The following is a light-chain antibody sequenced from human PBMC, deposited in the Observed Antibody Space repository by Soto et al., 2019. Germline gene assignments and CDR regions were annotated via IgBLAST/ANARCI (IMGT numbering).Light chain of an antibody. J-gene: IGKJ1*01. CDR2: AAS. CDR1: QSISSY. V-gene: IGKV1-39*01. Sequence: DIQMTQSPSSLSASVGDRVTITCRAGQSISSYLNWYQHKPGKAPKLLIYAASSLQSGVPSRFSGSGSGTDFTLTISSLQPEDFATYYCQQSDSAPRTFGQGTKVDIK. CDR3: QQSDSAPRT.